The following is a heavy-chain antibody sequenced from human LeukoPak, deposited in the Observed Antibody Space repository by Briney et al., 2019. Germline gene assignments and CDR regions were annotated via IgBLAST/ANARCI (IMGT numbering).Heavy chain of an antibody. Sequence: PGGSLRLSCAASGFTFSSYAMSWVRQAPGKGLEWVSAISGSGGGTYYADSVKGRFTISRDNSKNTLYLQMNSLRAEGTAVYYCAKVFYDSSGYSNDYYYFDYWGQGTLVTVSS. CDR2: ISGSGGGT. V-gene: IGHV3-23*01. J-gene: IGHJ4*02. CDR3: AKVFYDSSGYSNDYYYFDY. CDR1: GFTFSSYA. D-gene: IGHD3-22*01.